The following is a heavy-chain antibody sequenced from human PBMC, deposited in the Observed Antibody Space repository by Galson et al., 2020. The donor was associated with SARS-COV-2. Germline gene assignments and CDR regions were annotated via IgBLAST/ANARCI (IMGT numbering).Heavy chain of an antibody. J-gene: IGHJ4*02. CDR1: GFTFSTYW. D-gene: IGHD3-10*01. CDR2: IKTDGTRT. CDR3: TRETSDSGVYFSDY. Sequence: TGGSLRLSCAASGFTFSTYWMQWVRQTPGKRLVYISRIKTDGTRTNYADSVKGRFTISRDNAKNTLYLQMNSLTAEDTAVYYCTRETSDSGVYFSDYWGQGTLVTVSS. V-gene: IGHV3-74*01.